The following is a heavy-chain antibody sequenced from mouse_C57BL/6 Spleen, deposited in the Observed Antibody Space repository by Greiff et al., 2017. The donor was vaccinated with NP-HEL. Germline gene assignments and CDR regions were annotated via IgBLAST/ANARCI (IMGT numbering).Heavy chain of an antibody. CDR2: IYPRSGNT. Sequence: QVQLQQSGAELARPGASVKLSCKASGYTFTSYGISWVKQRTGQGLEWIGEIYPRSGNTYYNEKFKGKTTLTADKSSSTAYMELRSLTSEDSAVYFCARDYYSNLYAMDYWGQGTSVTVSS. J-gene: IGHJ4*01. D-gene: IGHD2-5*01. CDR1: GYTFTSYG. V-gene: IGHV1-81*01. CDR3: ARDYYSNLYAMDY.